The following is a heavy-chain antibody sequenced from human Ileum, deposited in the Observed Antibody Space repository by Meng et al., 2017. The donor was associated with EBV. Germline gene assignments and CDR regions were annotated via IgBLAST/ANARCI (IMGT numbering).Heavy chain of an antibody. CDR2: ISAYNGNT. J-gene: IGHJ4*02. Sequence: VKRPVDSGXGSCKAAGYXXXNNGISWLRQAPXQGLEWMGWISAYNGNTNYAQNLQGRVTMTTDTSTGTAYMEVRSLRSDDTAVYYCARAGNGGSYYFTYWGQGTLVTVSS. V-gene: IGHV1-18*01. CDR3: ARAGNGGSYYFTY. CDR1: GYXXXNNG. D-gene: IGHD1-26*01.